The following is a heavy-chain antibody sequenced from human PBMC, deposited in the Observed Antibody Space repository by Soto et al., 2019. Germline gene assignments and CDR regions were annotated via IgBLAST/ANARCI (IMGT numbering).Heavy chain of an antibody. J-gene: IGHJ2*01. D-gene: IGHD6-19*01. CDR1: GFTFSSYA. CDR3: AKRGAGGYFDL. CDR2: ISGSGDST. V-gene: IGHV3-23*01. Sequence: EVQLLESGGGLVQHGGSLRLSCAASGFTFSSYAMNWVRQAPGKGLEWVSVISGSGDSTYYADSVKGRFTISRDNSKNTLYLQMNSLRAEDTAVYYCAKRGAGGYFDLWGRGTLVTVSS.